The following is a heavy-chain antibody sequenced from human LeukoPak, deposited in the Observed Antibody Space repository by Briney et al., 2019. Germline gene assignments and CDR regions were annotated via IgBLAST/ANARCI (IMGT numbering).Heavy chain of an antibody. D-gene: IGHD5-12*01. J-gene: IGHJ4*02. CDR1: GGSISSSSYY. CDR2: IYYSGST. Sequence: SETLSLTCTVSGGSISSSSYYWGWIRQPPGKGLEWIGSIYYSGSTYYNPSLKSRVTISVDTSKNQFSLKLSSVTAADTAVYYCARDHLDIVALEYYFDYWGQGTLVTVSS. V-gene: IGHV4-39*07. CDR3: ARDHLDIVALEYYFDY.